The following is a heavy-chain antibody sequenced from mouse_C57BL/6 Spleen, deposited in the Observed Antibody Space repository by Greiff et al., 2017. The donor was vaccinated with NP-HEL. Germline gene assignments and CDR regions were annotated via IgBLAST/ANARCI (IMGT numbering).Heavy chain of an antibody. J-gene: IGHJ4*01. CDR3: ARSDGYLYYYAMDY. CDR1: GFSLTSYG. V-gene: IGHV2-2*01. CDR2: IWSGGST. Sequence: VQLQESGPGLVQPSQSLSITCTVSGFSLTSYGVHWVRQSPGKGLEWLGVIWSGGSTDYNAAFISRLSISKDNSKSQVFCKMNSLQADDTAIYYCARSDGYLYYYAMDYWGQGTSVTVSS. D-gene: IGHD2-3*01.